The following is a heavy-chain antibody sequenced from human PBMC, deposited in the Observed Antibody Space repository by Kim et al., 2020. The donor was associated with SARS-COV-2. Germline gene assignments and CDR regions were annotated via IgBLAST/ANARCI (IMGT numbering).Heavy chain of an antibody. V-gene: IGHV3-23*01. D-gene: IGHD3-16*01. CDR3: AKDDYVWDY. Sequence: GSTDYSDSVKGRFTISRDNSKNTLYLQMNSLRAEDTAVYYCAKDDYVWDYWGQGTLVTVSS. J-gene: IGHJ4*02. CDR2: GST.